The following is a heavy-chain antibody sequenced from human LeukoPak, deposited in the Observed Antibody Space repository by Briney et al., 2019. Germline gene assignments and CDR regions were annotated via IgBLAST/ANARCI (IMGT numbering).Heavy chain of an antibody. D-gene: IGHD6-13*01. CDR3: AKGLRLYSSSWTAFDY. J-gene: IGHJ4*02. Sequence: GGSLRLSCVASEFIFSNFAMSWVRQAPGKGLEWVSTISGNAAATYYGDSVKGRFTISRDNSKNTLYLQMNSLRAEDTAVYYCAKGLRLYSSSWTAFDYWGQGTLVTVSS. CDR1: EFIFSNFA. CDR2: ISGNAAAT. V-gene: IGHV3-23*01.